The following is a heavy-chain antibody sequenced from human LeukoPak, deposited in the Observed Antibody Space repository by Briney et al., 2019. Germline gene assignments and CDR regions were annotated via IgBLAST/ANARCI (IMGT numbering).Heavy chain of an antibody. Sequence: AGGSLRLSCAASGFAFSSYGMHWVRQAPGKGLEWVAFIRYDGSNKYYADSVKGRFTISRDNSKNTLYLQMNSLRAEDTAVYYCAKDQQDIVVVPAAIPDHYYYYMDVWGKGTTVTVSS. CDR3: AKDQQDIVVVPAAIPDHYYYYMDV. J-gene: IGHJ6*03. CDR1: GFAFSSYG. CDR2: IRYDGSNK. V-gene: IGHV3-30*02. D-gene: IGHD2-2*02.